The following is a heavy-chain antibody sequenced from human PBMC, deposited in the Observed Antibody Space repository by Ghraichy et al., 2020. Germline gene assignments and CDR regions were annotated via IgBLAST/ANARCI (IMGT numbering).Heavy chain of an antibody. V-gene: IGHV5-51*01. Sequence: GESLNISCKGSGYTFSSYWIGWVRQMPGKGLEWMGIIYPDDSDTRYSPSFQGQVTISADKSINTAYLQWSSLKASDTAMYYCARHWRYCGSTSCYMPVGYFDVWGRGTLVTVSS. CDR3: ARHWRYCGSTSCYMPVGYFDV. CDR2: IYPDDSDT. J-gene: IGHJ2*01. D-gene: IGHD2-2*02. CDR1: GYTFSSYW.